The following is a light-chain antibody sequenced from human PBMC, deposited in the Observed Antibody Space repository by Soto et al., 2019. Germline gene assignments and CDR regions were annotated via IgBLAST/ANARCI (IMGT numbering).Light chain of an antibody. CDR2: ATS. J-gene: IGKJ4*01. CDR3: QYYGSSVT. Sequence: EILVSQSPGTLSLSPGERATLSCRASQSISKHHLDWYQKKPGKAPRVLIYATSNRATGGIADRLSGSGSGTEFTITISRMEPEDFAVYYCQYYGSSVTFAGGTKVDIK. CDR1: QSISKHH. V-gene: IGKV3-20*01.